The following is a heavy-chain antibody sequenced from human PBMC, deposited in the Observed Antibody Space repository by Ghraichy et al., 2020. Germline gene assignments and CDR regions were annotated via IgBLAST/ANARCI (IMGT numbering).Heavy chain of an antibody. CDR1: GASISTSDYY. V-gene: IGHV4-39*01. Sequence: SETLSLTCTVSGASISTSDYYWGWIRQPPGKGLEWLGSVYYTGSTYYNPSLKSRVTTSIDTSRTADAAVYFCVGLFRAGAVIHDWGQGTLVTVSS. J-gene: IGHJ1*01. CDR3: D. D-gene: IGHD1-26*01. CDR2: VYYTGST.